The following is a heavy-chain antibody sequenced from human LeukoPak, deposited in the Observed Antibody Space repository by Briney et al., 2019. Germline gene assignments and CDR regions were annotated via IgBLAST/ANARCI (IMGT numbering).Heavy chain of an antibody. Sequence: GGSLRLACAAYGFPVSSTYMRSVRQARGKGLGWVSFIYSVGRTYYAASVKGRLATSRNNSNNTLYLQMNGLRAVDTAVYYCARAIRYIFDSWGQGALVTVSS. V-gene: IGHV3-53*01. J-gene: IGHJ4*02. CDR1: GFPVSSTY. CDR3: ARAIRYIFDS. D-gene: IGHD1-1*01. CDR2: IYSVGRT.